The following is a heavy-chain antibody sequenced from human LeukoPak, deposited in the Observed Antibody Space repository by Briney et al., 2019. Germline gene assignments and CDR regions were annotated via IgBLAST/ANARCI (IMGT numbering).Heavy chain of an antibody. V-gene: IGHV3-74*01. CDR3: ARGGQYSSGSYDY. CDR1: GFTFSTYW. J-gene: IGHJ4*02. D-gene: IGHD6-19*01. Sequence: GGSLRLSCAASGFTFSTYWMHWVRQAPGKGLVWVSRISSDGSSTTYADSVKGRFTISRDNAKNTLYLQMNSLRAEDTGVYYCARGGQYSSGSYDYWGRGTLVTVSS. CDR2: ISSDGSST.